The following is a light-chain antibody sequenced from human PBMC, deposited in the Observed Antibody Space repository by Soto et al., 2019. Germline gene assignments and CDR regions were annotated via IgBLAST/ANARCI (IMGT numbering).Light chain of an antibody. CDR1: SSDVGDNNY. V-gene: IGLV2-14*01. J-gene: IGLJ1*01. CDR3: SSYTSSSTLYG. Sequence: QFALTQPASVSGSPGQSITLSCTGTSSDVGDNNYVSWYQQHPGKAPKLMIYDVTHRPSGISNRFSGSKSGNTASLTISGLQAEDEADYYCSSYTSSSTLYGFGTGTKLTVL. CDR2: DVT.